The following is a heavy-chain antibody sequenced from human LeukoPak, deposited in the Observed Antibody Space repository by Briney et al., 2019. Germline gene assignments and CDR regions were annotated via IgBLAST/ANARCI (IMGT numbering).Heavy chain of an antibody. Sequence: PGRSLRLSCAASGLTFDDYAMHWVRQAPGKGLEWVSGISWHSGSIGYADSVKGRFTISRDNAKNSLYLQMNSLRAEDTALYYCAKSLGSIAVAGYMTPAFDYWGQGTLVTVSS. V-gene: IGHV3-9*01. J-gene: IGHJ4*02. CDR3: AKSLGSIAVAGYMTPAFDY. CDR2: ISWHSGSI. D-gene: IGHD6-19*01. CDR1: GLTFDDYA.